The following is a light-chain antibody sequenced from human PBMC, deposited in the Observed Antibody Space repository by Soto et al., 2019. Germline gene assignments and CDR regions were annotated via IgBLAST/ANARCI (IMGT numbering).Light chain of an antibody. J-gene: IGKJ5*01. Sequence: DILMTQSPSTLSASVGDRVTITCRASQSITNWLAWYQQKPGKAPKLLMYKASSLESGVPSRFRGSGSGTDFTLTISSLQPEDFTTYYCQQLNSYPITFGHGTRLENK. CDR2: KAS. CDR3: QQLNSYPIT. CDR1: QSITNW. V-gene: IGKV1-5*03.